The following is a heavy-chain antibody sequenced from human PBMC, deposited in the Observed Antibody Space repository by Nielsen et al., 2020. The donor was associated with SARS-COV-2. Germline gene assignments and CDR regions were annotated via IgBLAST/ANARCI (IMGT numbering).Heavy chain of an antibody. J-gene: IGHJ6*02. CDR3: ARDPYDSGSYLLGAAGREDGGYYGMDV. Sequence: VRQMPGKGLEWMGRIDPSDSYTNYSPSFQGHVTISADKSISTAYLQWSSLRSEDTAVYYCARDPYDSGSYLLGAAGREDGGYYGMDVWGQGTTVTVSS. V-gene: IGHV5-10-1*01. CDR2: IDPSDSYT. D-gene: IGHD3-10*01.